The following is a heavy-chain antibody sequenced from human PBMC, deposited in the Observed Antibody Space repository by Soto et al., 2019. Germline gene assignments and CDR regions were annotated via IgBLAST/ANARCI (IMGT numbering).Heavy chain of an antibody. CDR1: GFTFSSYA. CDR2: ISYDGSNK. D-gene: IGHD6-19*01. Sequence: QVQLVEFGGGVVQPGRSLRLSCAASGFTFSSYAMHWVRQAPGKGLEWVAVISYDGSNKYYADSVKGRFTISRDNSKNTLYLQMNSLRAEDKAVYYCAREGSGWSYYFDYWGQGTLVTVSS. J-gene: IGHJ4*02. CDR3: AREGSGWSYYFDY. V-gene: IGHV3-30-3*01.